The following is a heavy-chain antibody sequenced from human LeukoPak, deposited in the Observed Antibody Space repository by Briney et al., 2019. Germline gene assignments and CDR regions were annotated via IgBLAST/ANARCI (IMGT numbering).Heavy chain of an antibody. CDR3: ATRITMIVVVIEDY. CDR2: IWPDGSIK. Sequence: QPGGSLRLSCTASGFPFSSYGMHWVRQAPGKGLLWVTVIWPDGSIKYYADSVKGRFTISRDNSKNTLYLQMNSLRAEDTAVYYCATRITMIVVVIEDYWGQGTLVTVSS. D-gene: IGHD3-22*01. V-gene: IGHV3-30*02. CDR1: GFPFSSYG. J-gene: IGHJ4*02.